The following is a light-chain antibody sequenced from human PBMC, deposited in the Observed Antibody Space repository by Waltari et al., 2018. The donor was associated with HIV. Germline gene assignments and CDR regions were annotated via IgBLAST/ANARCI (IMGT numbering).Light chain of an antibody. Sequence: SYELTQPPSVSVSTGQTASLTCSGDKLGDKYAGWYQQKPGQSPVVGIYQDSKRPSGSPGRCSGSNSGNTATLTSRGTQAMDDADYYCQAWGRRTVVVGGGTKLTVL. V-gene: IGLV3-1*01. CDR1: KLGDKY. CDR3: QAWGRRTVV. CDR2: QDS. J-gene: IGLJ2*01.